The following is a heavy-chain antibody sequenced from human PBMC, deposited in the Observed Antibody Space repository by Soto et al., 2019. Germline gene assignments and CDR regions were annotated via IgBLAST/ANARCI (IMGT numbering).Heavy chain of an antibody. CDR3: AGWNKYNWFDP. D-gene: IGHD1-1*01. V-gene: IGHV3-23*01. J-gene: IGHJ5*02. Sequence: GGSLRLSCAASGFTFSSYAMSWVLQAPGKGLEWVSAISGSGGSTYYADSVKGRFTISRDNSKNTLYLQMNSLRAEDTAVYYCAGWNKYNWFDPWGQGTLVTVSS. CDR2: ISGSGGST. CDR1: GFTFSSYA.